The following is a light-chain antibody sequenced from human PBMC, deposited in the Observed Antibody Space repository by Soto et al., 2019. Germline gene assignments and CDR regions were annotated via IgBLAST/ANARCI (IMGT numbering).Light chain of an antibody. J-gene: IGLJ3*02. CDR2: EVS. CDR3: SSYTSSSTRV. Sequence: QSALTQPASVSGSARQSITTSCTGTSSDVGGYSYVSWYQQHPGKAPKLMIYEVSNRPSGVSNRFSGSKSGNTASLTISGLQAEDEADYYCSSYTSSSTRVFGGGTKLTVL. V-gene: IGLV2-14*01. CDR1: SSDVGGYSY.